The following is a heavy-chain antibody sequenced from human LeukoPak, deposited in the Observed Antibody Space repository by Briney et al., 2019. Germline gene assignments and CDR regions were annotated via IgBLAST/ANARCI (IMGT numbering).Heavy chain of an antibody. J-gene: IGHJ4*02. V-gene: IGHV3-23*01. CDR1: GFTFSTYA. CDR2: ISGGYST. D-gene: IGHD5-12*01. CDR3: AKRGDIGAFDY. Sequence: GGSLRLSCAAAGFTFSTYAVGWVRQSPGKGLEWVSSISGGYSTYYADSVKGRFTISRDNSKNTLYLQMNSLRAEDTAIYYCAKRGDIGAFDYWGQGTLVTVSS.